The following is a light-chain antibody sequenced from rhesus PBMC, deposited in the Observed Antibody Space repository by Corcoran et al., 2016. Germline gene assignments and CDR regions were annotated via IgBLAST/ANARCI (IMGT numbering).Light chain of an antibody. CDR2: EAS. J-gene: IGKJ2*01. V-gene: IGKV1-25*01. CDR3: QHYYSTPYS. CDR1: QGITND. Sequence: DIQMTQSPSSLSASVGDRVTITCRASQGITNDLAWYQQKPGETPKLLVYEASSLQSGIPSRFSGSGSGTDFTLTISSLQPEDFATYYCQHYYSTPYSFGQGTKVEIK.